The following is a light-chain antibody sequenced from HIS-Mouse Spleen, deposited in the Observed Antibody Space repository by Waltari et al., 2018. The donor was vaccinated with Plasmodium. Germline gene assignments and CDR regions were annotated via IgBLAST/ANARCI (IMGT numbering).Light chain of an antibody. J-gene: IGLJ3*02. CDR1: GLPKKY. Sequence: SYELTQPPSVPISPRQTARTHCPAYGLPKKYAYWYQQKSGQAPVLVIYEDSKRPSGIPERCSGSSSGTMATLTISGAQVEDEADYYCYSTDSSGNHRVFGGGTKLTVL. CDR3: YSTDSSGNHRV. CDR2: EDS. V-gene: IGLV3-10*01.